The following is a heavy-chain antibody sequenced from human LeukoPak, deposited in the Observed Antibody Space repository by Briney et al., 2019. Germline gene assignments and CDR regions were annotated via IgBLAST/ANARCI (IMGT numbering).Heavy chain of an antibody. CDR3: ARGAPYHYGMDV. V-gene: IGHV1-8*01. CDR1: GYTFTSYD. CDR2: MNPNSGNT. Sequence: ASVKVSCKASGYTFTSYDINWVRQATGQGLEWMGWMNPNSGNTGYAQKFQGRVTMTRNTSISTAYMELSSLRSEDTAVYYCARGAPYHYGMDVWGQGTTVTVSS. J-gene: IGHJ6*02.